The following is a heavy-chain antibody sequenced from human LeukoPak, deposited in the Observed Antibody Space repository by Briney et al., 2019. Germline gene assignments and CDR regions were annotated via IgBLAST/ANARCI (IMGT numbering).Heavy chain of an antibody. D-gene: IGHD2-15*01. Sequence: GGSLRLSCAASGFTFSSYGMHWVRQAPGKGLEWVAFIRYDGSNKYYADSVKGRFTISRDNAKNSLYLQMNSLRAEDTALYYCARVGVSYCSGGSCYSFDYWGQGTLVTVSS. CDR2: IRYDGSNK. J-gene: IGHJ4*02. CDR3: ARVGVSYCSGGSCYSFDY. CDR1: GFTFSSYG. V-gene: IGHV3-30*02.